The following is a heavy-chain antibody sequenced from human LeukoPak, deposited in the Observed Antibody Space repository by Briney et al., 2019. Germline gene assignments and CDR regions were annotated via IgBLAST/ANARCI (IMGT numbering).Heavy chain of an antibody. Sequence: GGSLRLSRAASGFTFSSYEMNWVRQAPGKGLEWVSYISSSGSTIYYADSVKGRFTISRDNAKNSLYLQMNSLRAEDTAVYYCARAGSGRSPDWFDPWGQGTLVTVSS. J-gene: IGHJ5*02. V-gene: IGHV3-48*03. CDR2: ISSSGSTI. CDR1: GFTFSSYE. CDR3: ARAGSGRSPDWFDP. D-gene: IGHD1-26*01.